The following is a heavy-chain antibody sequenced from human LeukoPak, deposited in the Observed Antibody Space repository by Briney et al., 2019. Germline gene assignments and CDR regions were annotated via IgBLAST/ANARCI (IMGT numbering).Heavy chain of an antibody. D-gene: IGHD6-19*01. CDR3: ARERGYVAVAGTLWY. Sequence: GGSLRLSCAASGFTFSSYWMNWVRQAPGKGLEWVSSISSSSSYIYYADSVKGRFTISRDNAKNSLYLQMNSLRAEDTAVYYCARERGYVAVAGTLWYWGQGTLVTVSS. CDR2: ISSSSSYI. CDR1: GFTFSSYW. V-gene: IGHV3-21*01. J-gene: IGHJ4*02.